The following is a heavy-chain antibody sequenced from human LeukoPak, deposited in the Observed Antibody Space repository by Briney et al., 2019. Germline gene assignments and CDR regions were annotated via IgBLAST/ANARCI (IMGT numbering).Heavy chain of an antibody. J-gene: IGHJ4*02. CDR1: GFTFSSYW. V-gene: IGHV3-74*01. CDR2: INNDGSST. CDR3: ARSNHGCHDY. Sequence: GGSLRLSCAASGFTFSSYWMHWVRQAPGKGLVWVSRINNDGSSTPYADSVKGRFTISRDNAKNTLYLQMNSRRAEDTAVYYCARSNHGCHDYWGQGTLVTVSS. D-gene: IGHD4-11*01.